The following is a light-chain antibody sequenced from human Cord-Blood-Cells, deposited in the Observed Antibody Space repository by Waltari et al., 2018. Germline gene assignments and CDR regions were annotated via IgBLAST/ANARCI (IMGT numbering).Light chain of an antibody. V-gene: IGKV4-1*01. J-gene: IGKJ4*01. CDR2: WAS. Sequence: DIVMTQSPDSLAVSLGERATINCKSSQSVLYSSNNKNYLAWYQQKPGQPPTLLIYWASTRESGVPDRFSGCGSGTDFTLTISSLQAEDVAVYYCQQYYSTPLTFGGGTKVEIK. CDR3: QQYYSTPLT. CDR1: QSVLYSSNNKNY.